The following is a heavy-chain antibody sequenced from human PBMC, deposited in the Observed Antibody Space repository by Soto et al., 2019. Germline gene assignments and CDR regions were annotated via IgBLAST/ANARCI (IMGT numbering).Heavy chain of an antibody. V-gene: IGHV3-30-3*01. CDR2: ISHDGRIE. CDR1: GFTYSTFA. Sequence: QVHLVESGGGVVQPGRSLRLSCAASGFTYSTFALHWVRQAPGEGLEWVALISHDGRIEKYADSVKGRFTISRDNSKNTLYMYMDSLRLEVSGVYYCARDGLPDEFISGGDCFDPWAQGTQVTVAS. CDR3: ARDGLPDEFISGGDCFDP. J-gene: IGHJ5*02. D-gene: IGHD1-26*01.